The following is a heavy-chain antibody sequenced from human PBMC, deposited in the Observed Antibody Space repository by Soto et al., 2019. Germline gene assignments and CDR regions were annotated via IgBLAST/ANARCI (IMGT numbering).Heavy chain of an antibody. CDR2: ISYSGST. D-gene: IGHD2-15*01. Sequence: QVQLQESGPGLVKPSQTLSLTCTVSGGSISSTNNYWNWIRQHPERGLESIGYISYSGSTYYNPSLKSRLTISLDTSQNQFSLKLTSVTAADTAIYYCAREDPGDCSGGSCYSGWVDPWGQGTLVTVSS. J-gene: IGHJ5*02. V-gene: IGHV4-31*03. CDR1: GGSISSTNNY. CDR3: AREDPGDCSGGSCYSGWVDP.